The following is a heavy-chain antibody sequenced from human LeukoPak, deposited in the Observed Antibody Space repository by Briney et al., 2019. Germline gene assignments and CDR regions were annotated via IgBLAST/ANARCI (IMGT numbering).Heavy chain of an antibody. D-gene: IGHD6-13*01. CDR2: IYYSGST. V-gene: IGHV4-39*01. J-gene: IGHJ5*02. CDR3: ARQGQAAAGPWFDP. Sequence: WIRQPPGKGLEWIGSIYYSGSTYYNPSLKSRVTISVDTSKNQFSLKLSSVTAADTAVYYCARQGQAAAGPWFDPWGQGTLVTVSS.